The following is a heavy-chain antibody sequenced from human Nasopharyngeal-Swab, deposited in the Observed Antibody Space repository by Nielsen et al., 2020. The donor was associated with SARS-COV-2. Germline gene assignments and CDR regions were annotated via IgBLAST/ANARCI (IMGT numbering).Heavy chain of an antibody. CDR2: IKQDGSEK. V-gene: IGHV3-7*01. CDR3: ARDRNGFIYYYYGMDV. CDR1: GVTFSSYW. D-gene: IGHD3-3*01. J-gene: IGHJ6*02. Sequence: GESLKISCAASGVTFSSYWMSWVRQAPGKGLEWVANIKQDGSEKYYVDSVKGRFTISRDNAKNSLYLQMNSLRAEDTAVYYCARDRNGFIYYYYGMDVRGQGTTVTVSS.